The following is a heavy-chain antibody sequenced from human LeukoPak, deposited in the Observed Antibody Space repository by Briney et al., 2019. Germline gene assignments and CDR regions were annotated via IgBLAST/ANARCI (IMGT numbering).Heavy chain of an antibody. CDR3: ARDYCGGNNLCFADF. D-gene: IGHD4-23*01. V-gene: IGHV3-74*01. CDR2: IKSDGSNT. CDR1: GFTFSSYW. J-gene: IGHJ4*02. Sequence: PGGSLRLSCVASGFTFSSYWMHWVRQAPGKGLVWVSSIKSDGSNTSYADSVKGRFTISRDNAKNTLYLQMNSLRAEDTAVYYCARDYCGGNNLCFADFWGQGTLVTVSS.